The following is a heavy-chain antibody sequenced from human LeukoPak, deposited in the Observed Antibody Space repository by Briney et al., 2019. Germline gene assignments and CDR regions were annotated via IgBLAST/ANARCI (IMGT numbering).Heavy chain of an antibody. Sequence: GASVKVSCKASGYTFTSYYMHWARQAPGQGLEWMGIINPSGGSTSYAQKFQGRVTMTRDTSTSTVYMELSSLRSEDTAVYYCAREAPGTYWFDPWGQGTLVTVSS. CDR2: INPSGGST. CDR3: AREAPGTYWFDP. J-gene: IGHJ5*02. D-gene: IGHD1-7*01. V-gene: IGHV1-46*01. CDR1: GYTFTSYY.